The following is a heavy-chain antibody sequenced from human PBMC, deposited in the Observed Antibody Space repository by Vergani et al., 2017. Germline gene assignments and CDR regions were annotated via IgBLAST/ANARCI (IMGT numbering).Heavy chain of an antibody. CDR1: GFTFDDYA. V-gene: IGHV3-9*01. CDR2: ISWNSGSI. CDR3: AKDHYDFWSGYPNLSPFDL. Sequence: EVQLLESGGGLVQPGGSLRLSCAASGFTFDDYAMHWVRQAPGKGLEWVSGISWNSGSIGYADSVKDRFTISRDNAKNSLYLQMNSLRAEDTALYYCAKDHYDFWSGYPNLSPFDLWGRGTLVTVSS. J-gene: IGHJ2*01. D-gene: IGHD3-3*01.